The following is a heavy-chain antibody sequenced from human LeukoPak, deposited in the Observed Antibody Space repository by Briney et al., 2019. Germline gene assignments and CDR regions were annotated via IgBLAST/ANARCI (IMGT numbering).Heavy chain of an antibody. D-gene: IGHD6-13*01. CDR3: AREEGAPIAAANI. V-gene: IGHV1-18*04. CDR1: GYKFTNYY. Sequence: ASVKVSCKASGYKFTNYYIHWVRQAPGQGLEWMGWISAYNGNTNYAQKLQGRVTMTTDTSTSTAYMELRSLRSDDTAVYYCAREEGAPIAAANIWGLGTMVTVSS. J-gene: IGHJ3*02. CDR2: ISAYNGNT.